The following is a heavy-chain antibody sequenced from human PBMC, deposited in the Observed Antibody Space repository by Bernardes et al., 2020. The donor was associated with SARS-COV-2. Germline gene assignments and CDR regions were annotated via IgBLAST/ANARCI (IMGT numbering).Heavy chain of an antibody. CDR3: ARVITIFGVVIDY. V-gene: IGHV3-21*01. CDR2: ISSSSSYI. J-gene: IGHJ4*02. D-gene: IGHD3-3*01. Sequence: GGSLRLSCAASGFTFSSSSMNWVRQAPGKGLEWVSSISSSSSYIYYADSVKGRFTISRDNAKNSLYLQMNSLRAEDTAVYYCARVITIFGVVIDYWGQGTLVTVSS. CDR1: GFTFSSSS.